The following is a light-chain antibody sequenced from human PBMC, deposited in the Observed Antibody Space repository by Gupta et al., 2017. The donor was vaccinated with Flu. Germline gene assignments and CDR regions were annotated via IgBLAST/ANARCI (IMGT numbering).Light chain of an antibody. Sequence: DIQMTQSPSSLSASVGDRVTITCRTSQSISNYLDWYQQKPGKAPKLLIYGASRWHNGVPSRFSGSGSGTDFTLTITRLRPEDSATYCCHQSDSIQYDFGQGTKLEIK. J-gene: IGKJ2*01. V-gene: IGKV1-39*01. CDR2: GAS. CDR1: QSISNY. CDR3: HQSDSIQYD.